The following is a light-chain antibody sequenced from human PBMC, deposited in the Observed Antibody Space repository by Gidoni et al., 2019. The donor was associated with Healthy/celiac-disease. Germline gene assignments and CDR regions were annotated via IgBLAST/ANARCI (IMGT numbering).Light chain of an antibody. CDR2: DAS. CDR3: QQRSNWPF. Sequence: EIVLTQSSATLSVSQGERATPSCMASQSVSAYVAWYQQTPGQAPRLLISDASNRAPGIPARFSGSGSGTDFTLTSSSLEPEDFAVYYLQQRSNWPFFGQGTRLEIK. J-gene: IGKJ5*01. V-gene: IGKV3-11*01. CDR1: QSVSAY.